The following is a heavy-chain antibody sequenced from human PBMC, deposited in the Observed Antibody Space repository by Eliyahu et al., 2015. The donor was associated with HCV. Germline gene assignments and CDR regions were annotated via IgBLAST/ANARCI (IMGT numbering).Heavy chain of an antibody. J-gene: IGHJ5*02. V-gene: IGHV4-59*01. CDR2: IXYSGST. CDR3: ASGGGGIAVTGTGGWFDP. D-gene: IGHD6-19*01. CDR1: GGXIXTYP. Sequence: QVQLQESGPGLVKPSETLSLTCTVXGGXIXTYPWXWIRQPPGKGLEWIGYIXYSGSTNYNPSLKSRVTISVDTSKNQFSLSLTSVTAADTAMYYCASGGGGIAVTGTGGWFDPWGQGTLVTVSS.